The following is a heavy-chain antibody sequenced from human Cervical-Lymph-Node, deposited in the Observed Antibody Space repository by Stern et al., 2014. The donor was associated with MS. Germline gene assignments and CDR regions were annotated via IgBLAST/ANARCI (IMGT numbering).Heavy chain of an antibody. D-gene: IGHD3-10*01. Sequence: AQLVESGGGLVKPGGSLRLSCAASPFAFTDYYMNWIRQAPGKGLEWVSFIDMSGTTKRFADSVKGRFTISRDNSRRSLFLQMNSLRAEDSSVYFCVAFTYGAYYSYAMDVWGQGTTVTVSS. V-gene: IGHV3-11*01. J-gene: IGHJ6*02. CDR1: PFAFTDYY. CDR2: IDMSGTTK. CDR3: VAFTYGAYYSYAMDV.